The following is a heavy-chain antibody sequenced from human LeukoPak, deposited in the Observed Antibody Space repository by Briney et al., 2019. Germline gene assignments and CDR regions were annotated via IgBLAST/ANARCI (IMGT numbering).Heavy chain of an antibody. D-gene: IGHD1-1*01. CDR2: ISDDGNNK. CDR1: GFTFGDFG. CDR3: VKEGTPVISHAFDI. J-gene: IGHJ3*02. V-gene: IGHV3-30*18. Sequence: GGSLRLSCAASGFTFGDFGMHWVRQAPGRGLEWVAVISDDGNNKYYADSVKGRLTISRDDSKSTLYLQMNSLRAEDTAVYYCVKEGTPVISHAFDIWGQGTMVTVSS.